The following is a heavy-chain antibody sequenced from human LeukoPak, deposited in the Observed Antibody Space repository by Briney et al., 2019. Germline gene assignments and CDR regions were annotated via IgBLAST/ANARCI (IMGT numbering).Heavy chain of an antibody. CDR2: INHSGST. CDR3: ARGGNPPDY. Sequence: SETLSLTCAVYGGSFSGYYWSWIRQPPGKGLEWVGEINHSGSTNYNPSLKSRVTISVDTSKNQFSLKLSSVTAADTAVYYCARGGNPPDYWGQGTLVTVSS. CDR1: GGSFSGYY. D-gene: IGHD2/OR15-2a*01. V-gene: IGHV4-34*01. J-gene: IGHJ4*02.